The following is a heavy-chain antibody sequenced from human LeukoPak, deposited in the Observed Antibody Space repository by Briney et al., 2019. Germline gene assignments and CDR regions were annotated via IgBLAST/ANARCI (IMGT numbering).Heavy chain of an antibody. CDR1: GFTFSSYA. CDR2: ISYDGSNK. Sequence: PGRSLRLSCAASGFTFSSYAMHWVRQAPGKGLEWVAVISYDGSNKYYADSVKGRFTVSRDNSKNTLYLQMNNLRAEDTAVYYCARDQSRWTIYCSSATCYPDYWGQGTLVTVSS. V-gene: IGHV3-30-3*01. CDR3: ARDQSRWTIYCSSATCYPDY. D-gene: IGHD2-2*01. J-gene: IGHJ4*02.